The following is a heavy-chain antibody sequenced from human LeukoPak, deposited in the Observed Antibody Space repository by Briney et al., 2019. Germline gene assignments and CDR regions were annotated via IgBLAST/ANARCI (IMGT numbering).Heavy chain of an antibody. V-gene: IGHV3-15*01. CDR1: GLTFSNAW. Sequence: RGSLRPSSAASGLTFSNAWISWVRQAPGKGLEWVGRIKSKTDGGTTDYAAPVKGRFTISRDDSKNTLYLQMNSLKTEDTAVYYCTTDPNYYGSGSFHNWGHGSPVTFSS. J-gene: IGHJ4*01. CDR2: IKSKTDGGTT. CDR3: TTDPNYYGSGSFHN. D-gene: IGHD3-10*01.